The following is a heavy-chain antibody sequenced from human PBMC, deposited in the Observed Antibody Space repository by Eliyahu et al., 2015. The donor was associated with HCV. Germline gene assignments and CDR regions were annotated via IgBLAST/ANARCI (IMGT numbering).Heavy chain of an antibody. CDR2: ISYGGTT. V-gene: IGHV4-39*07. CDR3: ARAPAGKDDY. D-gene: IGHD6-13*01. CDR1: GGSISSSSYY. Sequence: QLQLQESGPGLVKPSETLSLTCTVSGGSISSSSYYWGWIRQPPGKGLEWIGTISYGGTTSYNPSLKSRVTISVDTSKNQFSLKLSSVTAADTAVYYCARAPAGKDDYWGQGALVTVSS. J-gene: IGHJ4*02.